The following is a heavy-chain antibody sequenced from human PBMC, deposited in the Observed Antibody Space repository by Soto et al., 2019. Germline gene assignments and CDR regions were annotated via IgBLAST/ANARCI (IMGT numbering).Heavy chain of an antibody. J-gene: IGHJ6*02. V-gene: IGHV1-18*01. D-gene: IGHD2-8*01. Sequence: QGQLVQSGGEVKKSGASVKVSCKASGYTFSRYGISWVRQAPGQGLEWMGWISGYNGDTNYAQKFQGRVTMTIDTSMTTAYMVLRSLTSYDTAVYYCAINGQPPYYYYGLDLRGQGTTVTVSS. CDR1: GYTFSRYG. CDR3: AINGQPPYYYYGLDL. CDR2: ISGYNGDT.